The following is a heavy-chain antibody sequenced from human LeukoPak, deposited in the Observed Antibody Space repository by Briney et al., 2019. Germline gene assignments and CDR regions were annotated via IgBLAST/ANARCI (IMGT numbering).Heavy chain of an antibody. V-gene: IGHV1-69*04. CDR2: IIPILGIA. CDR1: GGTFSSYA. CDR3: ARWTGDCSSTSCYGGGFDY. J-gene: IGHJ4*02. D-gene: IGHD2-2*01. Sequence: GASVKVSCKASGGTFSSYAISWVRQAAGQGLEWMGRIIPILGIANYAQKFQGRVTITADKSTSTAYMELSSQRSEDTAVYYCARWTGDCSSTSCYGGGFDYWGQGTLVTVSS.